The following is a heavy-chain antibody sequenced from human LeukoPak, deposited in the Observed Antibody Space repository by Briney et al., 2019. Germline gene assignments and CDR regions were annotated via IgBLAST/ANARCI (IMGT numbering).Heavy chain of an antibody. J-gene: IGHJ2*01. V-gene: IGHV3-74*01. CDR1: GFTFSSFW. CDR2: IQTDGSST. D-gene: IGHD1-26*01. CDR3: VRAAKGVGATSSDWYFEL. Sequence: GGSLRLSCAASGFTFSSFWMHWVRQAPGKGLVWVPRIQTDGSSTVYADSVKGRFTISRDNARNTLYLQMNRLRAEDTAVYYCVRAAKGVGATSSDWYFELWGRGTLVTVSS.